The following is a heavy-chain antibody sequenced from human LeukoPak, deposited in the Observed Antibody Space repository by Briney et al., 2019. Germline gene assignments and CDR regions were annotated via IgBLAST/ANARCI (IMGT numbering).Heavy chain of an antibody. CDR3: ARVSYNWTLHGRPYYYGMDV. Sequence: PLASVKVSCKASGGTFSFYAIAWVRQAPGQGLEWMGGIVPILATTNYAQKFQGRVTISADNSTSTAYMELSSLNSDDTAVYYCARVSYNWTLHGRPYYYGMDVWGNGTTVTVSS. V-gene: IGHV1-69*06. J-gene: IGHJ6*04. D-gene: IGHD1-1*01. CDR2: IVPILATT. CDR1: GGTFSFYA.